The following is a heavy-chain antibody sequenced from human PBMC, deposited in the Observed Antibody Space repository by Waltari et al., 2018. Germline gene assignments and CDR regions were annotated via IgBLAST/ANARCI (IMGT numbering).Heavy chain of an antibody. D-gene: IGHD1-1*01. V-gene: IGHV3-74*01. CDR3: ARVSRRTYRSPVPGRHYYYGMDV. CDR1: GFTFSSYW. CDR2: SSSEASDT. J-gene: IGHJ6*02. Sequence: EEQLVESGGGLVQPGDSLRLSCAVSGFTFSSYWMNWVRQAPGKGPLWVQSSSSEASDTRYADYVKGRFTISRDNAKNTLYRQMNRLRAEDTAVDFCARVSRRTYRSPVPGRHYYYGMDVWGQGTTVTVSS.